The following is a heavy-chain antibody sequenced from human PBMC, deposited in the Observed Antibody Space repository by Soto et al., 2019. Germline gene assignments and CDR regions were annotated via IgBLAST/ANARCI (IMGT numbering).Heavy chain of an antibody. CDR3: ARSVGSGGVIGGFDY. Sequence: QVQLVQSGPEMKKPGSAVKVSCKASGGTFNTYAMNWVRQVPGQGLEWMGGIFPMFDVPRYAQKFQGRVTITLDESSTTADMDLSSLRFDDTAVYYCARSVGSGGVIGGFDYWGQGTLGSV. V-gene: IGHV1-69*19. CDR2: IFPMFDVP. CDR1: GGTFNTYA. D-gene: IGHD3-16*02. J-gene: IGHJ4*02.